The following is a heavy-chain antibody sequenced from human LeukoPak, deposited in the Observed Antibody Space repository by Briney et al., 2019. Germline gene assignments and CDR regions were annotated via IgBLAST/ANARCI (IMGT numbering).Heavy chain of an antibody. D-gene: IGHD3-22*01. V-gene: IGHV1-69*15. CDR3: ARATYYYDSSGYLDAFDI. CDR2: IIPIFGTV. CDR1: GDTFTSYA. Sequence: GSSVKVSCKASGDTFTSYAISWVRQAPGQGLEWMGRIIPIFGTVKYARKFQDRVTITADESTTTAYMELSSLRSEDTAVYYCARATYYYDSSGYLDAFDIWGQGTMVTVSS. J-gene: IGHJ3*02.